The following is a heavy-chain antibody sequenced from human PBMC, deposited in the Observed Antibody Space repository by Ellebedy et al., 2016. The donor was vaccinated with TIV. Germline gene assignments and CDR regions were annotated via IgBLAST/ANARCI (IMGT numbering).Heavy chain of an antibody. Sequence: GESLKISCAASGFTLSGDYMSWVRPAPGKGLAWGAEITPDGSKKYYLDSVKGRFTVSRDNPTNSLYLQMNSLTVEDTAVYSCASSHAGWGQGTLVTVSS. CDR1: GFTLSGDY. CDR3: ASSHAG. V-gene: IGHV3-7*01. CDR2: ITPDGSKK. J-gene: IGHJ4*02.